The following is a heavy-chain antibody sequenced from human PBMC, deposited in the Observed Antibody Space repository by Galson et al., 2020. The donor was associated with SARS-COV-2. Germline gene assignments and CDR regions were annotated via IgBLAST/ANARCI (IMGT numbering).Heavy chain of an antibody. D-gene: IGHD6-13*01. V-gene: IGHV1-46*01. J-gene: IGHJ4*02. CDR1: GYTFTSYF. CDR3: ARELGASRAY. CDR2: INPSDGDT. Sequence: ASVKVSCKASGYTFTSYFINWVRLAPGQGLQWMGMINPSDGDTVYAQKFQGRVTITRDTSTSTVNMELRSLQSEDTAVYYCARELGASRAYWGQGTLVTVSS.